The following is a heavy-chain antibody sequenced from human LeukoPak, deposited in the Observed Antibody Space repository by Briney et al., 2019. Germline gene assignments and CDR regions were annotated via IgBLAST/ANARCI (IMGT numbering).Heavy chain of an antibody. J-gene: IGHJ4*02. Sequence: GGSLRLSCAASGFTFSNAWMNWVRQLPGERLEWVAYVSGSGSTVYYADSVKGRFTVSRDNGKSSLYLQMNSLRVEDTALYYCVRQFASWGQGTLVTVSS. CDR1: GFTFSNAW. CDR2: VSGSGSTV. V-gene: IGHV3-48*01. CDR3: VRQFAS.